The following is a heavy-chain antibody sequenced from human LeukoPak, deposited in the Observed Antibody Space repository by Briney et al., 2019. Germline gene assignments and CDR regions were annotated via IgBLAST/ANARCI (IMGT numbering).Heavy chain of an antibody. D-gene: IGHD3-22*01. CDR2: INPNSGGT. CDR3: ARDDSSGYYYYGMDV. CDR1: GYTFTGYY. V-gene: IGHV1-2*02. J-gene: IGHJ6*02. Sequence: ASVKVSCKASGYTFTGYYMHWVRQAPGQGLEWMGWINPNSGGTNYAQKFQGRVTMTRDTSISTAYMELSRLRSDDTAVYYCARDDSSGYYYYGMDVWGQGTTVTVSS.